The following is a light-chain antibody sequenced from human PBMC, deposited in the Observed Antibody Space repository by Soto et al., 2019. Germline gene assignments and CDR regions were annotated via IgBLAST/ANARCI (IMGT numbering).Light chain of an antibody. V-gene: IGKV3-20*01. Sequence: EIVLTQSPGTLSLSLGERATLSCRASQSVSSSYLAWYQQKPGQAPRLLIYGASSRATGIPARFSGSGSGTDFTLTISRLEPEDFAAYYCQQYGSSPGTFGQGTKLEIK. CDR2: GAS. J-gene: IGKJ2*02. CDR3: QQYGSSPGT. CDR1: QSVSSSY.